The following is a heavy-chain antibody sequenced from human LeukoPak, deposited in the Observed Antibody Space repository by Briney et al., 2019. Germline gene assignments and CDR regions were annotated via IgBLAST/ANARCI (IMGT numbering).Heavy chain of an antibody. CDR1: GFTFSSYE. CDR2: ISSSGSTI. V-gene: IGHV3-48*03. D-gene: IGHD3-22*01. Sequence: PGGSLRLSCAASGFTFSSYEMNWVRQAPGKGLEGVSYISSSGSTIYYADSVKGRFTISRDNAKNSLYLQMNSLRAEDTAVYYCARDEGSSGYFDYWGQGTLVTVSS. CDR3: ARDEGSSGYFDY. J-gene: IGHJ4*02.